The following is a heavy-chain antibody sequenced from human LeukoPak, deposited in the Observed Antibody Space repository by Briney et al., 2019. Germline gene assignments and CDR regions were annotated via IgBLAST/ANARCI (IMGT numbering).Heavy chain of an antibody. V-gene: IGHV1-18*01. CDR3: ASGIAAAGIGGTDYYGMDV. CDR2: ISAYNGNT. D-gene: IGHD6-13*01. Sequence: ASVKVSCKASGYTFTSYGISWVRQAPGQGLEWMGWISAYNGNTNYAQKFQGWVTMTRDTSISTAYMELSRLRSDDTAVYYCASGIAAAGIGGTDYYGMDVWGQGTTVTVSS. CDR1: GYTFTSYG. J-gene: IGHJ6*02.